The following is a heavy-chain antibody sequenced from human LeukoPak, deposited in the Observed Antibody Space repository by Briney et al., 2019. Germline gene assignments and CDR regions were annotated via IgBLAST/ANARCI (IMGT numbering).Heavy chain of an antibody. Sequence: PGGSLRLSCAASGFTFSSYEMNWVRQAPGKGLEWVSYISSSGSTIYYADSVKGRFTISRDNAKNSLYLQMNSLRAEDTAVYYCARESSDRERVDGATPPAFDIWGQGTMVTVSS. CDR2: ISSSGSTI. CDR1: GFTFSSYE. D-gene: IGHD3-22*01. V-gene: IGHV3-48*03. J-gene: IGHJ3*02. CDR3: ARESSDRERVDGATPPAFDI.